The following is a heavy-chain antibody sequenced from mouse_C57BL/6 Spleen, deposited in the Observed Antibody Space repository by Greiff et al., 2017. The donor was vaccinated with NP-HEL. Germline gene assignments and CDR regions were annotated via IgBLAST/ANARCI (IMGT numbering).Heavy chain of an antibody. CDR3: ARGGSYYSFAY. J-gene: IGHJ3*01. Sequence: EVQGVESGGGLVKPGGSLKLSCAASGFTFSSYAMSWVRQTPEKRLEWVATISDGGGYTYYPDNVKGRFTISRDNAKNNLYLQMSHLKSEDTAMYYCARGGSYYSFAYWGQGTLVTVSA. CDR1: GFTFSSYA. D-gene: IGHD1-1*01. CDR2: ISDGGGYT. V-gene: IGHV5-4*01.